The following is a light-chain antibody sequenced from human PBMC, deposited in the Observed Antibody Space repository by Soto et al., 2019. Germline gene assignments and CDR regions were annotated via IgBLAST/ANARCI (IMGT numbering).Light chain of an antibody. Sequence: QSALTQPASVSGSPGQSITISCTGSSSDVGGYNYVSWYQQHPGKAPKLIIYEVTYRPSGVSNRFSGSKSGNTASLTISGLQSEDEADYYCSSYTVTNFLSYVFGTGTKV. V-gene: IGLV2-14*01. J-gene: IGLJ1*01. CDR2: EVT. CDR3: SSYTVTNFLSYV. CDR1: SSDVGGYNY.